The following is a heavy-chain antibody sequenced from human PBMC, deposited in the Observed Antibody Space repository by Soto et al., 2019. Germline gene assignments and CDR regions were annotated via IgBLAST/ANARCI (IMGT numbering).Heavy chain of an antibody. CDR2: SRNKANSYTT. J-gene: IGHJ4*02. CDR3: VRGYWGFDY. CDR1: GFTFSDRY. Sequence: EVQLVESGGGLVPPGGSLRLSCEVSGFTFSDRYMDWVRQAPGRGLEWVGRSRNKANSYTTEYATSVKGRFTVSRDDSKNLFFLQMNSLKTEDTAVYYGVRGYWGFDYWGQGALVTVSS. V-gene: IGHV3-72*01. D-gene: IGHD2-21*01.